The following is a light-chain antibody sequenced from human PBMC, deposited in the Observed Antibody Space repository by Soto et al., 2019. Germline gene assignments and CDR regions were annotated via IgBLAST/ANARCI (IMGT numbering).Light chain of an antibody. CDR1: SSNIGAGYD. CDR2: GNS. V-gene: IGLV1-40*01. Sequence: QAVVTQPPSVSGAPGQRVTISCTGSSSNIGAGYDVHWYQQLPGTAPKLLIYGNSNRPSGVPDRFSGSKSGTSAFLAITGLQAEDEADYYCQSYDSSLSGSAVFGGGTQLTVL. CDR3: QSYDSSLSGSAV. J-gene: IGLJ7*01.